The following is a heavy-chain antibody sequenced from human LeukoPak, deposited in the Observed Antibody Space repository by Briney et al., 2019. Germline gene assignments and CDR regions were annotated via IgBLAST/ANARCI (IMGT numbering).Heavy chain of an antibody. CDR1: GGSFSGYY. D-gene: IGHD3-9*01. CDR2: INHSGST. V-gene: IGHV4-34*01. CDR3: ARRRVRYFDWLRAGRFDY. Sequence: SETLSLTCAVYGGSFSGYYWSWIRQPPGKGLEWIGEINHSGSTNYNPSLKSRVTISVDTSKNQFSLKLSSVTAADTAVYYCARRRVRYFDWLRAGRFDYWGQGTLVTVSS. J-gene: IGHJ4*02.